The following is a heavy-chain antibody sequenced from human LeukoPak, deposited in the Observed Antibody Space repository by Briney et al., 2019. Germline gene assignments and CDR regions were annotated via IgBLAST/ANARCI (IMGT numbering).Heavy chain of an antibody. D-gene: IGHD1-26*01. CDR2: ISAYNGNT. J-gene: IGHJ3*02. V-gene: IGHV1-18*01. Sequence: ASVKVSCKASGYTFTSYGFSWARLAPGQGLEWMGWISAYNGNTNYAQKLQGRVTMTTDTSTSTAYMELRSLGSDDTAVYYCARSGSYWTSDAFDIWGQGTMVTVSS. CDR3: ARSGSYWTSDAFDI. CDR1: GYTFTSYG.